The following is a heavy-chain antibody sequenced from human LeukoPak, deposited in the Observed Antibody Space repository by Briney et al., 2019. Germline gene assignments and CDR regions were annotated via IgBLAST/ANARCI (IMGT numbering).Heavy chain of an antibody. Sequence: SETLSLTCTVSGGSISSWSWGWIRQPPGKGLEWIGSIYYSGSTYYSPSLKSRLAISVDTSKNQFSLKLSSVTAADTAVYYWARPTPYSGNGYQRCFAPGGGGTRVPVSS. J-gene: IGHJ5*02. CDR2: IYYSGST. CDR3: ARPTPYSGNGYQRCFAP. D-gene: IGHD6-13*01. V-gene: IGHV4-39*01. CDR1: GGSISSWS.